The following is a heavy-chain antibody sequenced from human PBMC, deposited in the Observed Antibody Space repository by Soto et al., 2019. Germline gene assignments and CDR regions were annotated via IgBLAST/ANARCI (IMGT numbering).Heavy chain of an antibody. CDR2: ISGPSIYI. Sequence: EVQLVESGGGLVKPGGSLRLSCVASGFTFSGYSINWVRQAPGKGLEWVSYISGPSIYIYYADSVKGRFTISRDNAKSAGYLQMNSLRAEDTAVYYCARGFRKGFNVWGQGTTVSGSS. V-gene: IGHV3-21*01. J-gene: IGHJ6*02. CDR3: ARGFRKGFNV. CDR1: GFTFSGYS. D-gene: IGHD3-10*01.